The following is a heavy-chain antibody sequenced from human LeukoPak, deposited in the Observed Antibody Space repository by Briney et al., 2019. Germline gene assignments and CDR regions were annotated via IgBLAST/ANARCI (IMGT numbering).Heavy chain of an antibody. CDR1: GGSISTYY. Sequence: SDTLSLTCTVSGGSISTYYWSWIRQPRGKGLEWIGYIFYSGSTNYNPSPKSRVTISLDTSKNQFSLKLSSVTAADTAVYYCARLTTVTTFFIDYWGQGTLVTVSS. CDR3: ARLTTVTTFFIDY. D-gene: IGHD4-17*01. CDR2: IFYSGST. J-gene: IGHJ4*02. V-gene: IGHV4-59*01.